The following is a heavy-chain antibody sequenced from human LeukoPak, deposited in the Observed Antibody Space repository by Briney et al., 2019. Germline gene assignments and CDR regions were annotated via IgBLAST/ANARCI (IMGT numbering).Heavy chain of an antibody. J-gene: IGHJ6*03. V-gene: IGHV3-21*01. CDR1: GFTFSNYA. D-gene: IGHD1-14*01. Sequence: GGSLRLSCAASGFTFSNYAMNWVRQAPGKGLECVSSINGKMNFKYYADSVKGRFTLSRDNSNNTLYLHMSNVRPEDTATYYCARNEAGYHYCIGAWGEGMTVTVSS. CDR3: ARNEAGYHYCIGA. CDR2: INGKMNFK.